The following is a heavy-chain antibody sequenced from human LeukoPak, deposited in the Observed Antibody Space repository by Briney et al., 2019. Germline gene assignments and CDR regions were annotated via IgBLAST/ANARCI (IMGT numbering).Heavy chain of an antibody. D-gene: IGHD5-12*01. CDR1: GFTFSSYA. V-gene: IGHV3-30*04. J-gene: IGHJ4*02. CDR3: ARGLRVSFGDLDY. CDR2: ISYDGSNK. Sequence: GGSLRLSCAASGFTFSSYAMHWVRQAPGKGLEWVAVISYDGSNKYYADSVKGRFTISRDNSKNTLYLQMNSLRAEDTAVYYCARGLRVSFGDLDYWGQGTLVTVSS.